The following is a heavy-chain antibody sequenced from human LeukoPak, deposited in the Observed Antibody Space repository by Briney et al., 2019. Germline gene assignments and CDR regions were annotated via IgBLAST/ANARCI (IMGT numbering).Heavy chain of an antibody. CDR3: ASRSGWYYYYFDY. V-gene: IGHV4-38-2*02. Sequence: SSETLSLTCTVSGYSISSGYYWGWIRQPPGKGLEWIGSIYHSARTYYNPSLKSRVTISLDTSKNQFSLKLSSVTAADTAVYYCASRSGWYYYYFDYWGQGPLVTVSS. D-gene: IGHD6-19*01. J-gene: IGHJ4*02. CDR1: GYSISSGYY. CDR2: IYHSART.